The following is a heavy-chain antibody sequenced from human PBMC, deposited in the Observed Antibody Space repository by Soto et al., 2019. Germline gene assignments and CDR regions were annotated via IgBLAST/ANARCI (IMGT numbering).Heavy chain of an antibody. V-gene: IGHV3-23*01. D-gene: IGHD6-13*01. J-gene: IGHJ4*02. CDR1: GFTFSSYA. CDR2: ISGSGGST. Sequence: PGGSLRLSCVASGFTFSSYAMSWVRQAPGKGLEWVSGISGSGGSTNYADSVKGRFTISRDNSKNTLYLQVNSLRAEDTAIYYCAKEGASSWYFFDYWGQGTLVTVSS. CDR3: AKEGASSWYFFDY.